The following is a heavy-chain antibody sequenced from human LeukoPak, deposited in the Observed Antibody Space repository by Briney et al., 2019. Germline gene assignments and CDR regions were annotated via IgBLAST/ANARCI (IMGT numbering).Heavy chain of an antibody. V-gene: IGHV4-4*07. CDR2: IYTSGSN. CDR1: GGSISSYY. CDR3: ATLCTGTTDPYNWFDP. D-gene: IGHD4-17*01. Sequence: SEPLTLTCTVSGGSISSYYWSWIRRPAGKGLEWIGRIYTSGSNNYNPSRKSRVTMSVDTSKNQCSLKLSSVTAADTGVYYCATLCTGTTDPYNWFDPWGQGSLVTVSS. J-gene: IGHJ5*02.